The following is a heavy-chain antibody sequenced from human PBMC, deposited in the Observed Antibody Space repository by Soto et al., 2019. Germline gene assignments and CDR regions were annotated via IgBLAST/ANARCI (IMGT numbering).Heavy chain of an antibody. CDR1: GFTFSSYS. J-gene: IGHJ4*02. CDR3: ARAGNDFDY. D-gene: IGHD6-13*01. Sequence: GGSLRLSCAASGFTFSSYSMNWVRQAPGKGLEWISYISSSSSTIYYADSVKGRFTISRDTAKNSLYLQMNSLRAEDTAVYYCARAGNDFDYWGQGTLVTVSS. CDR2: ISSSSSTI. V-gene: IGHV3-48*01.